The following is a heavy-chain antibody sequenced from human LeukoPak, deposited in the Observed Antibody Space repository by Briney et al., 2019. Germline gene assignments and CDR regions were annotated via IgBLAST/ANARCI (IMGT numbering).Heavy chain of an antibody. CDR1: GGSISSGDYY. J-gene: IGHJ5*02. D-gene: IGHD3-10*01. CDR3: ARHDAGDNWFDP. CDR2: IYYSGST. Sequence: SQTLSLTCTVSGGSISSGDYYWSWIRQPPGKGLEWIGYIYYSGSTYYNPSLKSRVTISVDTSKNQFSLKLSSVTAADTAVYYCARHDAGDNWFDPWGQGTLVTVSS. V-gene: IGHV4-30-4*08.